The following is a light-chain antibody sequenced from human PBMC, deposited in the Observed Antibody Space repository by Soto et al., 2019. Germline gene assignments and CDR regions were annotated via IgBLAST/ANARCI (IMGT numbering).Light chain of an antibody. J-gene: IGKJ1*01. CDR2: DAF. CDR3: QQYEAYPWT. CDR1: QSINVG. Sequence: DIPMTQSPSLLPASVGDRVTITCRASQSINVGLAWYQQKPGRAPNLLIYDAFTLENGVPSRFSGSGSGTEFTLTISSLQPADFATYYCQQYEAYPWTFGQGTKVDIK. V-gene: IGKV1-5*01.